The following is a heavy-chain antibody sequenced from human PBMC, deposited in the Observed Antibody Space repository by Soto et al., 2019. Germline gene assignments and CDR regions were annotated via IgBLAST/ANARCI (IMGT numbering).Heavy chain of an antibody. D-gene: IGHD3-10*01. Sequence: QVQLQQWGAGLLKPSETLSLTCAVYGGSFSGYYWSWIRQPPGKGLEWIGEINHSGSTNYNPSITTRVTRSVDTSKNQFSLKLSSVTAADTAVDYCARGYGRNFDYWGQGTLVTVSS. CDR3: ARGYGRNFDY. J-gene: IGHJ4*02. CDR1: GGSFSGYY. V-gene: IGHV4-34*01. CDR2: INHSGST.